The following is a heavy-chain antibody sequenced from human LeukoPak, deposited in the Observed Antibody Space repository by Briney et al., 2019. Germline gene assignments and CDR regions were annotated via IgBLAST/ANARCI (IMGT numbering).Heavy chain of an antibody. CDR3: ARGPVAGTGGYYFDN. J-gene: IGHJ4*02. Sequence: GRSLRLSCAASGFTFSSYAMHWVRQAPGKGLEWVAVISYDGSNKYYADSVKGRLTISRDNSKNTLYLQMNSLRAEDTAVYYCARGPVAGTGGYYFDNWGQGTLVTVSS. D-gene: IGHD6-13*01. V-gene: IGHV3-30*04. CDR1: GFTFSSYA. CDR2: ISYDGSNK.